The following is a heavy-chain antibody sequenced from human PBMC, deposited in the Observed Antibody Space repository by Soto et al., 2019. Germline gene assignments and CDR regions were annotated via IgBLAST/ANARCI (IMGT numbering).Heavy chain of an antibody. CDR2: MNPNSGNT. CDR3: ARGYYLRDFFTTSPSFDP. V-gene: IGHV1-8*01. D-gene: IGHD3-3*01. CDR1: GYTFTSYD. J-gene: IGHJ5*02. Sequence: QVQLVQSGAEVKKPGASVKVSCKASGYTFTSYDINWVRQATGQGLEWMGWMNPNSGNTGYAQKFQGRVTMTRNTSISTAYMELSSLRAEETAVYYCARGYYLRDFFTTSPSFDPWGQGTLVTVSS.